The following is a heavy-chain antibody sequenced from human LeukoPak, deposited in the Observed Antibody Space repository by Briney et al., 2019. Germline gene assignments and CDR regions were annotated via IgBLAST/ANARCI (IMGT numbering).Heavy chain of an antibody. D-gene: IGHD6-13*01. Sequence: ASVKVSCKASGYTFTNYAMYWVRQAPGQGLEWMGWINPNSGGTNYAQKFQGRVTMTRDTSISTAYMELSSLRSEDTAVYYCAREEQQLVLYWGQGTLVTVSS. CDR2: INPNSGGT. V-gene: IGHV1-2*02. CDR1: GYTFTNYA. CDR3: AREEQQLVLY. J-gene: IGHJ4*02.